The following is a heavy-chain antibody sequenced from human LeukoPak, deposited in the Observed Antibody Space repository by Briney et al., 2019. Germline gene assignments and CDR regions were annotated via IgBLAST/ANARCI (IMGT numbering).Heavy chain of an antibody. Sequence: SETLSLTCTVSGGSISSYYWSWIRQPPGKGLEWIGYIYYSGSTNYNPSLKSRVTISVDTSRNQFSLKLSSVTAADTAVYYCARSPSSYYDYVWGSYSGRDYFDYWGQGTLVTVSS. CDR3: ARSPSSYYDYVWGSYSGRDYFDY. CDR1: GGSISSYY. CDR2: IYYSGST. D-gene: IGHD3-16*01. V-gene: IGHV4-59*08. J-gene: IGHJ4*02.